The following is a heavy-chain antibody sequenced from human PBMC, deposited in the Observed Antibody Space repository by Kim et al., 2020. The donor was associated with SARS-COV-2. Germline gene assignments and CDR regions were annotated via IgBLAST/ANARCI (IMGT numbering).Heavy chain of an antibody. V-gene: IGHV3-23*01. D-gene: IGHD3-9*01. Sequence: YADSGRRRCTISRDNAKHTLYLQMNSLRAEDTAVYSCAKDPRIWTGYWDYWGQGTLVTVSS. J-gene: IGHJ4*02. CDR3: AKDPRIWTGYWDY.